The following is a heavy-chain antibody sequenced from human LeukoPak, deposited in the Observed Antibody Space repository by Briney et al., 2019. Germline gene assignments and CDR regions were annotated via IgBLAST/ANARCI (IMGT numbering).Heavy chain of an antibody. CDR2: INTSGST. D-gene: IGHD6-13*01. CDR1: GGSISSYD. V-gene: IGHV4-4*07. Sequence: SETLSLTCTVSGGSISSYDWSWIRQPAGKGLEWIGRINTSGSTNYNPSLKSRVTMSADTSKNQFSLKLNSVTAADTAVYYCARLSSTWYQDWYFDLWGRGTLVTVSS. CDR3: ARLSSTWYQDWYFDL. J-gene: IGHJ2*01.